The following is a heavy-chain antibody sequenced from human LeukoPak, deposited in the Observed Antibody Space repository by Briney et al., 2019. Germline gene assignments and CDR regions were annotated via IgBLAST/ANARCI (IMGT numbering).Heavy chain of an antibody. CDR1: GGSISSSSYY. V-gene: IGHV4-39*01. J-gene: IGHJ3*02. Sequence: PSETLSLTCTVSGGSISSSSYYWGWIRQPPGKGLEWIGSIYYSGSTYYNPSLKSRVTISVDTSKNQFSLKLSSVTAADTAVYYCASTYYDILTGYYAPDAFDIWGQGTMVTASS. CDR2: IYYSGST. CDR3: ASTYYDILTGYYAPDAFDI. D-gene: IGHD3-9*01.